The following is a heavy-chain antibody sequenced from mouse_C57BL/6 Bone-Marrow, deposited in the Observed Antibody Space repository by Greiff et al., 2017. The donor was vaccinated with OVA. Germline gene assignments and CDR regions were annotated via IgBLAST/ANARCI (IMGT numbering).Heavy chain of an antibody. CDR1: GYTFTSYW. Sequence: QVQLQQPGAELVKPGASVKLSCKASGYTFTSYWMHWVKQRLGQGLEWIGMFHPNSGSTNYNEKFKSKATLTVDKSSNTAYMQLSSLTSEDSAVYYCARLVGQWYFDVWGTGTTVTVSS. CDR3: ARLVGQWYFDV. CDR2: FHPNSGST. J-gene: IGHJ1*03. D-gene: IGHD3-3*01. V-gene: IGHV1-64*01.